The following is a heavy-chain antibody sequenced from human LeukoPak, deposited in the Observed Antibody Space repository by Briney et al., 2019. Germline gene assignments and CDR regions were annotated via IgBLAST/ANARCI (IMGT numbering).Heavy chain of an antibody. D-gene: IGHD4-17*01. CDR2: ISYDGDNK. Sequence: GRSLRLSCAASGFTFSRFGMHWVRQAPGKGLEWVGVISYDGDNKYYADSVKDRLTISRDNSNNTLYLQMNSLRAEDTAVYYCARVGYSDESIDYWGQGTLVTVSS. CDR3: ARVGYSDESIDY. J-gene: IGHJ4*02. V-gene: IGHV3-30*03. CDR1: GFTFSRFG.